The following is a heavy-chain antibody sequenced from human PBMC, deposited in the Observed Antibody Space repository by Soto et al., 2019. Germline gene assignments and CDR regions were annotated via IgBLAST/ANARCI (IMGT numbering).Heavy chain of an antibody. V-gene: IGHV3-23*01. CDR3: AKERATTTAFDY. D-gene: IGHD4-17*01. J-gene: IGHJ4*02. CDR2: ITDNGGST. CDR1: GFTFSRDG. Sequence: GGSLRLSCAASGFTFSRDGMGWVRQAPGKGLEWVSLITDNGGSTYYADSVKGRFTISRDNTKNTLLLQMNSLRAEDTAVYYCAKERATTTAFDYWGQGALVTVSS.